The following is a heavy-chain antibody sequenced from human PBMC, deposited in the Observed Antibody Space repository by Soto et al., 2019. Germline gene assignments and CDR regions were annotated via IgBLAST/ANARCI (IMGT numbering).Heavy chain of an antibody. CDR1: GGSFSGYY. CDR2: SNHSGST. D-gene: IGHD2-2*01. CDR3: ARGLHCSSNSCSRNNWFDP. V-gene: IGHV4-34*01. J-gene: IGHJ5*02. Sequence: QVQLQQWGAGLLKPSETLSLTCAVYGGSFSGYYWSWIRQPPGKGLECFGESNHSGSTNYNPSINIRDSTSADKSKNPFCLKLSSVTAADTAVYYCARGLHCSSNSCSRNNWFDPWGQGTLVTVSS.